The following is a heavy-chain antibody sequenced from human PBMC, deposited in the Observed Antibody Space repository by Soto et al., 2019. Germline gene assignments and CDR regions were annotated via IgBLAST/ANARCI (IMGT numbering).Heavy chain of an antibody. J-gene: IGHJ4*02. CDR1: VFTFSSYW. V-gene: IGHV3-7*03. CDR3: ARDEAGAYRFLEWIPRHTHFEY. Sequence: GGSLRLSCASSVFTFSSYWMSWVRQSPGKWLEWVANIKQDGSEKYYVDSVKGRFTISRDNAKNSLYLQMNSLRAEDTAVYYCARDEAGAYRFLEWIPRHTHFEYWGQGTLVTVSS. D-gene: IGHD3-3*01. CDR2: IKQDGSEK.